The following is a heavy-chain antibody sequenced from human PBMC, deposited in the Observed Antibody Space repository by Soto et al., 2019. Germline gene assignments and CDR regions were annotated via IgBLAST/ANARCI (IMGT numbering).Heavy chain of an antibody. CDR2: ANPILSMS. CDR3: ATSYGSGYRAFDY. J-gene: IGHJ4*02. Sequence: VQLVQSGAELKKPGSSVKVSCKASGDTFSFYTINWVRQAPGLGLEWMGRANPILSMSNYAQKFQGRVTMTADKSTSTAYMELRSLRSEDTAFYYCATSYGSGYRAFDYWGQGALVTVSS. CDR1: GDTFSFYT. V-gene: IGHV1-69*02. D-gene: IGHD3-10*01.